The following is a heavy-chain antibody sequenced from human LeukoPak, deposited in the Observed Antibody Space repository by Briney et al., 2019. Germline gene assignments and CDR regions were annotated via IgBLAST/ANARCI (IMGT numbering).Heavy chain of an antibody. D-gene: IGHD7-27*01. Sequence: PSQTLSLTCTVSGGSISSGGYYWSWIRQPPGKGLEWIGYIYHSGSTYYNPSLKSRVTISVDRSKNQFSLKLSSVTAADTAVYYCARVVSLETGDPFLLDYWGQGTLVTVSS. CDR2: IYHSGST. CDR1: GGSISSGGYY. V-gene: IGHV4-30-2*01. J-gene: IGHJ4*02. CDR3: ARVVSLETGDPFLLDY.